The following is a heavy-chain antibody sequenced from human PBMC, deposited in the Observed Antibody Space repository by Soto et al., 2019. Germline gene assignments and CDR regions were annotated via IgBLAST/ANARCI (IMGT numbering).Heavy chain of an antibody. CDR2: MNPNSSNT. D-gene: IGHD3-22*01. J-gene: IGHJ3*02. Sequence: ASVKVSCKASGYTFTSYDINWVRQATGQGLEWMGWMNPNSSNTGYAQKFQGRVTMTRNSSISTAYMELSSLRSEDTAVYYCARRVVLGYYYDSSGYYYAFDIWGQ. CDR3: ARRVVLGYYYDSSGYYYAFDI. CDR1: GYTFTSYD. V-gene: IGHV1-8*01.